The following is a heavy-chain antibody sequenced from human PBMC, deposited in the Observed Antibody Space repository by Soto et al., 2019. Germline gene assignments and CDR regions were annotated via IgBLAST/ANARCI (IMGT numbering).Heavy chain of an antibody. V-gene: IGHV1-69*13. CDR2: IIPIFGTA. D-gene: IGHD5-12*01. Sequence: SVKVSCKASGGTFSSYAISWVRQAPGQGLEWMGGIIPIFGTANYAQKFQGRVTITADESTSTAYMELSSLRSEDTAVYYCARRATPPAHYYYGMDVWAKGPRSPSP. CDR1: GGTFSSYA. J-gene: IGHJ6*02. CDR3: ARRATPPAHYYYGMDV.